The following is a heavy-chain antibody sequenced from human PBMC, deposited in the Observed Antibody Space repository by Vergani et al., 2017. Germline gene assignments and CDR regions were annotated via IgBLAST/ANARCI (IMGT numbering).Heavy chain of an antibody. CDR2: INPNSGGT. CDR1: GYTFTGYY. CDR3: ARELLMTTVTNDAFDI. D-gene: IGHD4-17*01. V-gene: IGHV1-2*02. J-gene: IGHJ3*02. Sequence: QVQLVQSGAEVKKPGASVKVSCKASGYTFTGYYMHWVRQAPGQGLEWMGWINPNSGGTYYAQKFQGRVTMTRDTSISTAYMELSRLRSDDTAVYYCARELLMTTVTNDAFDIWGQGTMVTVSS.